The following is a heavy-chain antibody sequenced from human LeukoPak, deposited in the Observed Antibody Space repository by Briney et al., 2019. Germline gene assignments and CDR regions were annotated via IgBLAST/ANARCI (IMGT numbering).Heavy chain of an antibody. D-gene: IGHD3-3*01. CDR1: GFTFSSYA. Sequence: GGSLRLSCAASGFTFSSYAMSCVRQAPGKGLEWVSAISGSGGSTYYADSVKGRFTISRDNSKNTLYLQMNSLRAEDTAVYYCAKGETYYDFWSGYSLYYMDVWGKGTTVTVSS. J-gene: IGHJ6*03. V-gene: IGHV3-23*01. CDR2: ISGSGGST. CDR3: AKGETYYDFWSGYSLYYMDV.